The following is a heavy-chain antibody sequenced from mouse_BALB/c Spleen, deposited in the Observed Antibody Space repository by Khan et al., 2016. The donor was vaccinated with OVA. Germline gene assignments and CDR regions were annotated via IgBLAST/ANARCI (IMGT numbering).Heavy chain of an antibody. J-gene: IGHJ2*01. CDR1: GFSITSGYG. Sequence: VQLQQSGPGLVKPSQSLSLTCTVTGFSITSGYGWYWIRQFPGNKLELMGYISYSGSTNYNPTLKSRISITRDTSKNQFFLQLNSVTTEDTATYFCARTARVKYWGQGTTLTVSS. CDR3: ARTARVKY. CDR2: ISYSGST. D-gene: IGHD1-2*01. V-gene: IGHV3-1*02.